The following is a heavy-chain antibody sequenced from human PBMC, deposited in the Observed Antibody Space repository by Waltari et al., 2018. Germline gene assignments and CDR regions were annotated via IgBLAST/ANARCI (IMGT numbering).Heavy chain of an antibody. V-gene: IGHV3-48*04. Sequence: EVQLVESGGGLVQPVGSLRLPCAASGIPFRSYSMNWVRQAPGKGLEWVSYISSSSGTIYYADSVKGRFTISRDNAKNSLYLQMNSLRAEDTAVYYCARRYSSGFDYWGQGTLVTVSS. J-gene: IGHJ4*02. CDR1: GIPFRSYS. CDR2: ISSSSGTI. CDR3: ARRYSSGFDY. D-gene: IGHD6-19*01.